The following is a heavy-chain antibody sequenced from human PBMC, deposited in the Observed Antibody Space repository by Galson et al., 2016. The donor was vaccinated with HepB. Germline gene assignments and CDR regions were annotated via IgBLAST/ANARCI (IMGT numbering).Heavy chain of an antibody. D-gene: IGHD5-12*01. J-gene: IGHJ4*02. Sequence: SLRLSCAASGFTFSDYYMSWIRQAPGKGLEWVAVISYDGSNKYYADSVKGRFTISRDYSKNTLYLQMNSLRAEDTAVYYCAKWGGSGYDWARLDYWGQGTLVTVSS. V-gene: IGHV3-30*18. CDR1: GFTFSDYY. CDR3: AKWGGSGYDWARLDY. CDR2: ISYDGSNK.